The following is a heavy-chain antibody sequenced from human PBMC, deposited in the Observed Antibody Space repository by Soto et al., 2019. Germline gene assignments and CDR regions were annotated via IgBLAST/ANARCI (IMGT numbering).Heavy chain of an antibody. Sequence: GGSLRLSCATSAFTLSIFGIHWSRPPQDRGREWVAVKWLFESGGNEYYADSVKGSFAISRDDSKQTAYLEMKSLRAEDTAVYYCGRDPYSGARYYLDLWGQGTKVTVSS. D-gene: IGHD1-26*01. V-gene: IGHV3-33*01. CDR2: KWLFESGGNE. CDR3: GRDPYSGARYYLDL. J-gene: IGHJ4*02. CDR1: AFTLSIFG.